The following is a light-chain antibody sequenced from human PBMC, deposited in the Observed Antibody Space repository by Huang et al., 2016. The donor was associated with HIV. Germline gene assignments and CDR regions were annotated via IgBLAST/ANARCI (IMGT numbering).Light chain of an antibody. CDR2: GAS. J-gene: IGKJ4*01. CDR1: QSLRDTY. CDR3: LQYDRSPLT. Sequence: EIVLTQSPGTLSLWPGETATFSCRASQSLRDTYIAWYQQRPGQAPRLLIYGASSRATGIPDRFSGSGSGTDFTLTINRLEPQDFAVYFCLQYDRSPLTFGGGTKVEL. V-gene: IGKV3-20*01.